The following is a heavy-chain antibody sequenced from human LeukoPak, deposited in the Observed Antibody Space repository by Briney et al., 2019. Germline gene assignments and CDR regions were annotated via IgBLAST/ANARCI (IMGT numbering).Heavy chain of an antibody. V-gene: IGHV3-21*01. D-gene: IGHD2-15*01. CDR1: GFTFSSYS. Sequence: GGSLRLSCAASGFTFSSYSMNWVRQAPGKGLEWVSSISSSSSYIYYADSVKGRFTISRDNAKNSLYLQMNSLRAEDTAVYYCARDATVGVFSWFDPWGQGTLVTVSS. CDR3: ARDATVGVFSWFDP. CDR2: ISSSSSYI. J-gene: IGHJ5*02.